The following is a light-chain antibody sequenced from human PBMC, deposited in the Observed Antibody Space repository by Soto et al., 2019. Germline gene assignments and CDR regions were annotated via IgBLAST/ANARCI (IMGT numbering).Light chain of an antibody. V-gene: IGKV3-15*01. CDR3: QQYSNWPPPYT. CDR1: QSVSSY. J-gene: IGKJ2*01. Sequence: EIVMTQSPATLSVSPGERATLSCRASQSVSSYFAWYQQKPGLPPRLLIYDASTKATGIPDRFSGSGSGTDFTLTISSLQSADFAVYYCQQYSNWPPPYTFGRGTKLEVK. CDR2: DAS.